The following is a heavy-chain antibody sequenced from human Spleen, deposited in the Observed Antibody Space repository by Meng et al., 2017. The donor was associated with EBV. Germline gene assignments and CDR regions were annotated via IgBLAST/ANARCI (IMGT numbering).Heavy chain of an antibody. CDR1: GGTFRSDA. CDR3: ASESGRGFTPDY. Sequence: QWQLVQAGAEVKKPGSSVKVSCKTSGGTFRSDAVSWVRQAPGQGLEWMGGLIPMSDAPYYAQKFQDRVTITADESTSTHYMDLSGLRSEDTAVYYCASESGRGFTPDYWGQGTLVTVSS. CDR2: LIPMSDAP. D-gene: IGHD3-10*01. J-gene: IGHJ4*02. V-gene: IGHV1-69*01.